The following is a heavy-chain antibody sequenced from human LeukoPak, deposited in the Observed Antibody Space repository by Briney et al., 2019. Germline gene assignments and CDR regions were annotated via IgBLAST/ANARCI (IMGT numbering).Heavy chain of an antibody. V-gene: IGHV3-23*01. J-gene: IGHJ4*02. D-gene: IGHD6-6*01. Sequence: QPGKSLRLSCAASGFTFNNYGMHWVRQAPGKGLEWVSAISGSGGSTYYADSVKGRFTISRDNSKNTLYLQMNSLRAEDTAVYYCAKDQYSSSSGIDYWGQGTLVTVSS. CDR1: GFTFNNYG. CDR3: AKDQYSSSSGIDY. CDR2: ISGSGGST.